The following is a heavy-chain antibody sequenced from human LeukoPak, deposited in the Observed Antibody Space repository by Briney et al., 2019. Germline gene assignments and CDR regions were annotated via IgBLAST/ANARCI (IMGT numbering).Heavy chain of an antibody. D-gene: IGHD3-3*01. V-gene: IGHV4-61*01. CDR1: GPSISSSSYY. CDR3: ARAAQYYDFWSGYET. CDR2: IYYSGST. J-gene: IGHJ5*02. Sequence: SETLSLTCTVSGPSISSSSYYSSWLRQPPGKGLEWIGYIYYSGSTNYNPSLKSRVTISVDTSKNQFSLKLSSVTAADTAVYYCARAAQYYDFWSGYETWGQGTLVTVSS.